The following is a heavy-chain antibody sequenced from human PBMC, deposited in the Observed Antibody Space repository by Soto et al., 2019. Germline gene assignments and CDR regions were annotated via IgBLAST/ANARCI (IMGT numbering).Heavy chain of an antibody. CDR1: GFTFTNDA. CDR3: ARLVILGPNTDHFDY. Sequence: QVQLVQSGAEVKKTGASVTVSCKASGFTFTNDAISWVRQAPGQGLEWVGWITPYNGKTKYVERLQGRVTMTTDTSTNTAYMELRSLRSDDTAVYYCARLVILGPNTDHFDYWGQGTLVTVSS. CDR2: ITPYNGKT. J-gene: IGHJ4*02. D-gene: IGHD1-26*01. V-gene: IGHV1-18*01.